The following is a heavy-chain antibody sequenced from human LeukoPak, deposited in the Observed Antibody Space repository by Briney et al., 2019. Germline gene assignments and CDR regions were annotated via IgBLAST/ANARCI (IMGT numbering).Heavy chain of an antibody. CDR3: ARERYSSSPFDY. CDR2: IYTSGST. J-gene: IGHJ4*02. D-gene: IGHD6-6*01. CDR1: GGSISSYY. V-gene: IGHV4-4*07. Sequence: SETLSLTXTVSGGSISSYYWSWIRQPAGKGLEWIGRIYTSGSTNYNPSLKSRVTMSVDTSKNQFSLKLSSVTAADTAVYYCARERYSSSPFDYWGQGTLVTVSS.